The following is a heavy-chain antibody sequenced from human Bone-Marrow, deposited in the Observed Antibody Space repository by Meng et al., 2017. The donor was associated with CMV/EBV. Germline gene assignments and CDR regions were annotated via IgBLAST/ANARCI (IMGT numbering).Heavy chain of an antibody. CDR1: GGSISSGDYY. D-gene: IGHD2-2*01. CDR2: IYYSGST. Sequence: LTCTVSGGSISSGDYYGSWIRQPQGKGLEWIGYIYYSGSTYYNPSLKSRVTISVDTSKNQFSLKLSSVTAADTAVYYCAREVPAAVDPWGQGTLVTVSS. CDR3: AREVPAAVDP. J-gene: IGHJ5*02. V-gene: IGHV4-30-4*08.